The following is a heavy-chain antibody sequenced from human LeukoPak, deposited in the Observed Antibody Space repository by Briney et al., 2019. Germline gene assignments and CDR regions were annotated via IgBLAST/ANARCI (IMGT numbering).Heavy chain of an antibody. D-gene: IGHD3-3*01. Sequence: PGGSLRLSCAASGFTFSSDAMIWVRQAPGKGLEWVSNISGGGGDTYYADSVKGRFTISRDNSKNTLYLQMNSLRAEDTAVYYCAKLPVRFLEWLPAYWGQGTLVTVSS. V-gene: IGHV3-23*01. CDR3: AKLPVRFLEWLPAY. CDR1: GFTFSSDA. J-gene: IGHJ4*02. CDR2: ISGGGGDT.